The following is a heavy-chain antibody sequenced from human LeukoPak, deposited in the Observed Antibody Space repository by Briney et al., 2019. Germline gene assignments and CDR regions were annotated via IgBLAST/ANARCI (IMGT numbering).Heavy chain of an antibody. CDR3: AGDPPYSGYAFHI. J-gene: IGHJ3*02. CDR2: IYSGGST. Sequence: PGGSLRLSCAASGFTVSSNYMSWVRQAPGKGLEWVSVIYSGGSTYYADSVKGRFTISRDNSKNTLYLEMDSLRAEDTAVYYCAGDPPYSGYAFHIWGQGTMVTVSS. CDR1: GFTVSSNY. D-gene: IGHD1-26*01. V-gene: IGHV3-53*01.